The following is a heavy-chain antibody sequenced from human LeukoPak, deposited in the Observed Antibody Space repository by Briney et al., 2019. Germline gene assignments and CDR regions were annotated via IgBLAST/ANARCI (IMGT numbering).Heavy chain of an antibody. CDR1: GGSISSGGYS. V-gene: IGHV4-30-2*01. Sequence: SETLSLTCAVSGGSISSGGYSWSWIRQPPGKGLEWIGYIYHSGSTYYNPSLKSRVTISVDTSKNQFSLKLSSVTAADTAVYYCARQLEYYFDYWGQGTLVTVSS. D-gene: IGHD3-3*01. J-gene: IGHJ4*02. CDR3: ARQLEYYFDY. CDR2: IYHSGST.